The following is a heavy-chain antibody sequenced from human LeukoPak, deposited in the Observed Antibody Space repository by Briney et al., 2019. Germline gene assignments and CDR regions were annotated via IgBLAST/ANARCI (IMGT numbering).Heavy chain of an antibody. CDR2: INWNGGST. D-gene: IGHD5-18*01. Sequence: GGSLRLSCAASGFTFDDYGMSWVRQAPGKGLEWVSGINWNGGSTGYADSVKGRFTISRDNAKSSLYLQMNRLRAEDTALYYCAREALDTAMMYAFDIWGQGTMVTVSS. J-gene: IGHJ3*02. CDR1: GFTFDDYG. CDR3: AREALDTAMMYAFDI. V-gene: IGHV3-20*04.